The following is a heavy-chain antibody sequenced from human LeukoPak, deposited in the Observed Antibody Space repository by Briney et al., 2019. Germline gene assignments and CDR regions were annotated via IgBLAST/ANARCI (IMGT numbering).Heavy chain of an antibody. Sequence: GRSLRLSCAASGFSFSSYVMHWVRQASGKGLEWVSSISYDGSKKFYVDSVKGRFTVSRDNSKNTLYLQMNSLRPEDTSVYYCALDKVAVGDYWGQGTLVTVSS. CDR3: ALDKVAVGDY. CDR2: ISYDGSKK. CDR1: GFSFSSYV. V-gene: IGHV3-30*03. D-gene: IGHD6-19*01. J-gene: IGHJ4*02.